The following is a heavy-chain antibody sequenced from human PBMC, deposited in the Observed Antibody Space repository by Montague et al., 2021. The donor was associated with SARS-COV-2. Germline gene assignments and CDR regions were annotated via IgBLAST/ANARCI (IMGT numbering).Heavy chain of an antibody. CDR1: GGSISSGGYY. CDR2: IYYSGST. V-gene: IGHV4-31*03. CDR3: ARDSGITIFGVVTMQAFDI. J-gene: IGHJ3*02. Sequence: TLFLTCTVSGGSISSGGYYWSWIRQHPGKGLEWIGYIYYSGSTYYNPSLKSRVTISVDTSKNQFSLKLSSVTAADTAVYYCARDSGITIFGVVTMQAFDIWGQGTMVTVSS. D-gene: IGHD3-3*01.